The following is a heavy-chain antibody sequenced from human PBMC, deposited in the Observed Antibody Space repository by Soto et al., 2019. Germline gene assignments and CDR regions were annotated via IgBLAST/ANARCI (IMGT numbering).Heavy chain of an antibody. CDR3: ASLAYCGGDCSPRDYYYYGMDV. Sequence: GASVKVSCKASGGTFSSYAISWVRQAPGQGLEWMGGIIPIFGTANYAQKFQGRVTITADESTSTAYMELSSLRSEDTAVYYCASLAYCGGDCSPRDYYYYGMDVWGQGTTVTVSS. D-gene: IGHD2-21*02. V-gene: IGHV1-69*13. CDR2: IIPIFGTA. J-gene: IGHJ6*02. CDR1: GGTFSSYA.